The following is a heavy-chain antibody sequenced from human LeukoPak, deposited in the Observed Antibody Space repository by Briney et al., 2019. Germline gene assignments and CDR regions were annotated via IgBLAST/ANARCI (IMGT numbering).Heavy chain of an antibody. V-gene: IGHV4-59*01. CDR2: IYYSGST. CDR3: ARADYGDYEGAADYYGMDV. J-gene: IGHJ6*02. CDR1: GGSISSYY. D-gene: IGHD4-17*01. Sequence: PPETLSLTCTVSGGSISSYYWSWIRQPPGKGLEWIGYIYYSGSTNYNPSLKSRVTISVDTSKNQFSLKLSSVTAADTAVYYCARADYGDYEGAADYYGMDVWGQGTTVTVS.